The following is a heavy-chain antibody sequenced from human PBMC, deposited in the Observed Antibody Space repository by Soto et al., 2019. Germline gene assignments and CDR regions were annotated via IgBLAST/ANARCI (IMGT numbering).Heavy chain of an antibody. J-gene: IGHJ4*02. V-gene: IGHV1-18*01. CDR1: GYTFTSYG. Sequence: QVQLVQSGAEVKKPGASVKVSCKASGYTFTSYGISWVRQAPGQGLEWMGWISAYNGNTNYAQKLQGRVTMTTDTFTSTAYMELRSLRSDDTAVYYCARAGIMITFGGVIVTYYFDYWGQGTLVTVSS. CDR2: ISAYNGNT. CDR3: ARAGIMITFGGVIVTYYFDY. D-gene: IGHD3-16*02.